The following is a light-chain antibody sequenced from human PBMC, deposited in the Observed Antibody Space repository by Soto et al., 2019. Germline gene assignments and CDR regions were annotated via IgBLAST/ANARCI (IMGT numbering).Light chain of an antibody. CDR1: QNITTY. CDR3: HQTYSAPLT. CDR2: STS. Sequence: DIQMTQSPSSLSASVGARVTITCRTSQNITTYLNWYQQKPGKAPKVLIYSTSTLQSGVPSRFSGRGSGTEFTLTISSLQAEDFATYYCHQTYSAPLTFGGGTKVEI. J-gene: IGKJ4*01. V-gene: IGKV1-39*01.